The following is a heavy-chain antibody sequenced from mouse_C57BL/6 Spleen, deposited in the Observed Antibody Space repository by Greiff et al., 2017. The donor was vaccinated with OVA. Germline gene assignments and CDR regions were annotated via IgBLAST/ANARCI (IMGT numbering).Heavy chain of an antibody. D-gene: IGHD3-2*02. CDR3: TRGRTAQAPPMDY. Sequence: EVQLQESGEGLVKPGGSLKLSCAASGFTFSSYAMSWVRQTPEKRLEWVAYISSGGDYIYYADTVKGRFTISRDHARNTLYLQMSSLKSEDTAMYYCTRGRTAQAPPMDYWGKGTSVTVSS. V-gene: IGHV5-9-1*02. CDR2: ISSGGDYI. J-gene: IGHJ4*01. CDR1: GFTFSSYA.